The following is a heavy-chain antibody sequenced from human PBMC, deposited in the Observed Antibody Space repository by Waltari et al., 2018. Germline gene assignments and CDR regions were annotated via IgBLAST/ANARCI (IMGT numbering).Heavy chain of an antibody. CDR3: SKWNSLLGTYFDF. J-gene: IGHJ4*02. D-gene: IGHD3-16*01. Sequence: EVQLVESGGGLVQPGRSLRLSCRSSGFRFGDYAMTWVRQAPGKGLEWVGFIKSGTYGGTREYAASVRGRFSISRDDSNSIAYLQMDSLQIEDTAVYYCSKWNSLLGTYFDFWGQGTLVTVSS. CDR1: GFRFGDYA. V-gene: IGHV3-49*04. CDR2: IKSGTYGGTR.